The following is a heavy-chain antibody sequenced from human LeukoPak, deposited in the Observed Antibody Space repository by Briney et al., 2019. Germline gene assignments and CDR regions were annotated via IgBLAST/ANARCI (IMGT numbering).Heavy chain of an antibody. D-gene: IGHD5-18*01. CDR3: ASGNTGNWFDP. Sequence: SETLSLTCAVYGGSFSGYYWSWIRQPPEKGLEWIGEINHSGSTNYNPSLKSRVTISVDTSKNQFSLKLSSVTAADTAVYYCASGNTGNWFDPWGQGTLVTVSS. CDR2: INHSGST. V-gene: IGHV4-34*01. J-gene: IGHJ5*02. CDR1: GGSFSGYY.